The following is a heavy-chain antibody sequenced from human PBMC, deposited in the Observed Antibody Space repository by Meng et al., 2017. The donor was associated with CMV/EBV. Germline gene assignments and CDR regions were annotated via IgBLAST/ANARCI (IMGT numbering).Heavy chain of an antibody. CDR3: TTDPTEYCSSTSCYNYYYYGKDV. CDR2: IKSKTDGGTT. J-gene: IGHJ6*02. Sequence: GESLKISCAASGFTFSNAWMSWVRQAPGKGLEWVGRIKSKTDGGTTDYAAPVKGRFTISRDDSKNTLYLQMNSLKTEDTAVYYCTTDPTEYCSSTSCYNYYYYGKDVWGQGTTVTVSS. D-gene: IGHD2-2*02. V-gene: IGHV3-15*01. CDR1: GFTFSNAW.